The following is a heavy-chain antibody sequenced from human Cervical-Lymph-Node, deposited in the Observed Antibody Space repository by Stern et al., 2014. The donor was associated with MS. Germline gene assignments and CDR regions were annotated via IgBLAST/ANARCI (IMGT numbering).Heavy chain of an antibody. V-gene: IGHV1-46*01. J-gene: IGHJ6*02. CDR3: ARDGDIVVVVAATPDYYYGMDV. Sequence: QMQLVQSGAEVKKPGASVKVSCKASGYTFTSYYMHWVRQAPGQGLEWMGIINPSGGSTSYAQKFQGRVTMTRDTSTSTVYMELSSLRSEDTAVYYCARDGDIVVVVAATPDYYYGMDVWGQGTTVTVSS. CDR2: INPSGGST. CDR1: GYTFTSYY. D-gene: IGHD2-15*01.